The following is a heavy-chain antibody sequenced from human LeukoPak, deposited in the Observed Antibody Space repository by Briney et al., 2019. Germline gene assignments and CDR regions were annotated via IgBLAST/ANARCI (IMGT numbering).Heavy chain of an antibody. V-gene: IGHV1-8*03. J-gene: IGHJ5*02. Sequence: GASVKVSCKASGYTFASHDINWVRQAPGQGLEWMGWMNPDSGNTGYAQKFQGRVTFTRDTSTSTAYMELSSLRSEDTAVYYCARYYDIIKGEIWFDPWGQGTLVTVSS. CDR1: GYTFASHD. CDR2: MNPDSGNT. D-gene: IGHD3-22*01. CDR3: ARYYDIIKGEIWFDP.